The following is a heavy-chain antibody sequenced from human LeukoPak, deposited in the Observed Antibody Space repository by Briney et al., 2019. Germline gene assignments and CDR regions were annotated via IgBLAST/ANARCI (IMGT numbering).Heavy chain of an antibody. CDR1: GGSISSSNW. V-gene: IGHV4-4*02. Sequence: SETLSLTCAVSGGSISSSNWWSWVRQPPGKGLEWIGETYHSGSTNYNPSLKSRVTISVDKSKNQFSLKLSSVTAADTAVYYCARVGGGSSYYDAFDIWGQGTMVTVSS. D-gene: IGHD6-13*01. CDR2: TYHSGST. CDR3: ARVGGGSSYYDAFDI. J-gene: IGHJ3*02.